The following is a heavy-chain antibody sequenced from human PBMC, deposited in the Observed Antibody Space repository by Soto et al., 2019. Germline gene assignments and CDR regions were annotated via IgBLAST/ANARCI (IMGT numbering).Heavy chain of an antibody. CDR3: ATDVKDDFWSGYHFDY. CDR1: GYTFTSYG. V-gene: IGHV1-18*01. Sequence: VASVKVSCKASGYTFTSYGISWVRQAPGQGLEWMGWISAYNGNTNYAQKLQGRVTMPTDTSTSTAYMELRSLRSDDTAVYYCATDVKDDFWSGYHFDYWGQGTLVTVSS. D-gene: IGHD3-3*01. J-gene: IGHJ4*02. CDR2: ISAYNGNT.